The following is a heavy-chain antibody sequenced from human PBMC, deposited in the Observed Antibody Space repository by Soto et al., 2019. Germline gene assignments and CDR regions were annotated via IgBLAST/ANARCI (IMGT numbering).Heavy chain of an antibody. CDR3: VKGEFDYVWGSIFDY. Sequence: GGSLRLSCSASGFTFSSYAMHWVRQAPGKGLEYVSAISSNGGSTYYADSVKGRFTISRDNSKNTLYLQMSSLRAEDTAVYYCVKGEFDYVWGSIFDYWGQGTLVTVSS. V-gene: IGHV3-64D*08. CDR1: GFTFSSYA. D-gene: IGHD3-16*01. J-gene: IGHJ4*02. CDR2: ISSNGGST.